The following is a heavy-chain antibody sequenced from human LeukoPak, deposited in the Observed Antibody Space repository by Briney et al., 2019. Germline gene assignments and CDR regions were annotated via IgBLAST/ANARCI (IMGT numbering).Heavy chain of an antibody. J-gene: IGHJ4*02. V-gene: IGHV4-4*07. CDR1: GGSISSYY. D-gene: IGHD3-22*01. CDR2: IYTSGST. CDR3: ARGGFYYYDSSGYFWGIYFDY. Sequence: SETLSLTCTVSGGSISSYYWSWIRQPAGKGLEWIGRIYTSGSTNYNPSLKSRVTMSVDTSKNQFSLKLSSVTAADTAVYYCARGGFYYYDSSGYFWGIYFDYWGQGTLVTVSS.